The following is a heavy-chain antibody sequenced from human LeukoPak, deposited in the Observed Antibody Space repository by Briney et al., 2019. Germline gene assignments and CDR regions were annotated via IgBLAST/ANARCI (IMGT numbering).Heavy chain of an antibody. CDR1: GFTFDDYT. V-gene: IGHV3-43*01. J-gene: IGHJ4*02. CDR2: ISWDGGSR. D-gene: IGHD4/OR15-4a*01. CDR3: AKESDGGDYYIDY. Sequence: PGGSLRLSCAASGFTFDDYTIHWVRQAPGKGLEWVSLISWDGGSRYYADSVKGRFTISRDNSKNSLYLQMNSLRTEDTALYYCAKESDGGDYYIDYWGQGTLVTVSS.